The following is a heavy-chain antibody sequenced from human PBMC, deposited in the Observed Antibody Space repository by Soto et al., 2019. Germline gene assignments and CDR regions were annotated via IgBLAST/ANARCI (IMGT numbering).Heavy chain of an antibody. CDR2: IIPVFDKA. CDR1: GGPFGSSA. J-gene: IGHJ3*01. D-gene: IGHD3-3*01. Sequence: QVQLVQSGADVKKPGSSVKVSCKTSGGPFGSSAISWVRQAPAQGLEWMGEIIPVFDKANYAQNFQGRLTITADEPTGTVFMQLSSLRSEDTAVYFCERLRREWGDAFDLWGLGTFVTVSS. V-gene: IGHV1-69*01. CDR3: ERLRREWGDAFDL.